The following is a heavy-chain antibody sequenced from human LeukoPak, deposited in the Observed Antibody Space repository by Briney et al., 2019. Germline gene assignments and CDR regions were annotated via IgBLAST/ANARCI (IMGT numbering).Heavy chain of an antibody. CDR3: ASPGDTSGCYTS. CDR2: IYHSGST. V-gene: IGHV4-4*02. J-gene: IGHJ5*02. CDR1: GGSISSGNW. Sequence: PSGTLSLTCGVSGGSISSGNWWSWVRQPPEKGLEWIGEIYHSGSTNYNPSLKSRVTLSVDKSKNQFSLKLSSVTAADTAVYYCASPGDTSGCYTSWGQGTLVTVSS. D-gene: IGHD6-19*01.